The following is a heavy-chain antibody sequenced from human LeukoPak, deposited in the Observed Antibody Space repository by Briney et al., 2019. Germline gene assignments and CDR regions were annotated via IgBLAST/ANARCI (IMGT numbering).Heavy chain of an antibody. CDR3: AVDTGAYCGGDCPGY. V-gene: IGHV1-46*01. J-gene: IGHJ4*02. CDR1: GGTFSSYA. D-gene: IGHD2-21*02. CDR2: INPSGGTT. Sequence: ASVKVSCKASGGTFSSYAISWVRQAPGQGLEWLGIINPSGGTTTYAQKFQGRVTMTEDTSTDTAYMELSSLRSEDTAVYYCAVDTGAYCGGDCPGYWGQGTLVTVSS.